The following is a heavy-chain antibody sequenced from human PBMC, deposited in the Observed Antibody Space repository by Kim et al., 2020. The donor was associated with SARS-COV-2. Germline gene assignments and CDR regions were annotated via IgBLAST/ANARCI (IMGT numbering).Heavy chain of an antibody. CDR2: ITSSGSTI. D-gene: IGHD2-15*01. CDR1: GFTFSSYE. CDR3: ARDARGGGPFDY. J-gene: IGHJ4*02. V-gene: IGHV3-48*03. Sequence: GGSLRLSCVASGFTFSSYEMNWVRQAPGKGLEWVSYITSSGSTIHYAHSVKGRFTISRDNAKNSLYLQMNSLRAEDTAVYYCARDARGGGPFDYWGQGTLVTVSS.